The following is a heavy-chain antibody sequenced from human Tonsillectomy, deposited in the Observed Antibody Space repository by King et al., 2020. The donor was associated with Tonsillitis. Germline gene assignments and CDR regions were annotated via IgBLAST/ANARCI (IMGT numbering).Heavy chain of an antibody. CDR2: TYYRSKWYN. D-gene: IGHD2-15*01. CDR3: ARGRAYCSGGSCYKDYYYYGMDV. Sequence: VQLQQSGPGLVKTSQTLSLTCAISGDSVSSNSAAWNWIRQSPSRGLEWLGRTYYRSKWYNDYAVSVKSRITINPDTSKNQFSLQLNSVTPENKAVYYCARGRAYCSGGSCYKDYYYYGMDVWGQGTTVTVSS. J-gene: IGHJ6*02. V-gene: IGHV6-1*01. CDR1: GDSVSSNSAA.